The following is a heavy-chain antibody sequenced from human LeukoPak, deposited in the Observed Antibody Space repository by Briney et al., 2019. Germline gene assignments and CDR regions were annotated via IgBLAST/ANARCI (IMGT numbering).Heavy chain of an antibody. D-gene: IGHD4-11*01. CDR1: GYTFTSYG. Sequence: ASVKASCKASGYTFTSYGISWVRQAPGQGLEWMGWISAYNGNTSYAQKLQGRVTMTTDTSTSTAYMELRSLRSDDTAVYYCAREKATTAAGDYWGQGTLVTVSS. CDR2: ISAYNGNT. CDR3: AREKATTAAGDY. V-gene: IGHV1-18*01. J-gene: IGHJ4*02.